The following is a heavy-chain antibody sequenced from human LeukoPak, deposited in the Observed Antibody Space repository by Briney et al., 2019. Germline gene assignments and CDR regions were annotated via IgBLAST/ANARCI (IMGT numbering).Heavy chain of an antibody. V-gene: IGHV3-72*01. J-gene: IGHJ6*04. CDR3: GRFANNANNGMDL. CDR1: GFKFSDHY. D-gene: IGHD1/OR15-1a*01. CDR2: SRNKASSYTT. Sequence: GGSQRLSCAASGFKFSDHYIDWVRQAPGKGLEWVGRSRNKASSYTTEYAASVEGRFTISRDVSESSLYLQMNSLRTEDTAVYFGGRFANNANNGMDLGAKGTPAPVPS.